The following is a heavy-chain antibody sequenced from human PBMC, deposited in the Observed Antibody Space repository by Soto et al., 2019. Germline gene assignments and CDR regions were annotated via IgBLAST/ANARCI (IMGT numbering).Heavy chain of an antibody. CDR2: MNPNSGNT. D-gene: IGHD2-8*01. J-gene: IGHJ3*02. CDR1: GYTFTGYY. Sequence: ASVKVSCQAAGYTFTGYYMHWVRQATGQGLEWMGWMNPNSGNTGYAQKFQGRVTMTRNTSISTAYMELSSLRSEDTAVYYCAKWGTGGNDAFDIWGQGTMVTVSS. V-gene: IGHV1-8*02. CDR3: AKWGTGGNDAFDI.